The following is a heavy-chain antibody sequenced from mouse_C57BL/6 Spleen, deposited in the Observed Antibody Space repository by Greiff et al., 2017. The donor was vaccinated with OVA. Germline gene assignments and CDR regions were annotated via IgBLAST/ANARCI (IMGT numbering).Heavy chain of an antibody. CDR2: IWTGGGT. J-gene: IGHJ2*01. D-gene: IGHD2-2*01. V-gene: IGHV2-9-1*01. CDR3: ARNLYGYDPYFDY. Sequence: VQRVESGPGLVAPSQSLSITCTVSGFSLTSYAISWVRQPPGKGLEWLGVIWTGGGTNYNSALKSRLSISKDNSKSQVFLKMNSLQTDDTARYYCARNLYGYDPYFDYWGQGTTLTVSS. CDR1: GFSLTSYA.